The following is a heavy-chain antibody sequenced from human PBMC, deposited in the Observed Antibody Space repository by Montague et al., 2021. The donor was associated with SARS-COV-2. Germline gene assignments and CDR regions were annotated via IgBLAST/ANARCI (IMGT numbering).Heavy chain of an antibody. CDR2: INHSGST. CDR1: GGSFSGYY. CDR3: ARGAIVVVPAALGLGYYYYYYMDV. J-gene: IGHJ6*03. D-gene: IGHD2-2*01. V-gene: IGHV4-34*01. Sequence: SETLSLTCAVYGGSFSGYYWSWIRQPPGKGLEWIGEINHSGSTNXXPSLKSRVTISVDTSKNQFSLKLSSVTAADTAVYYCARGAIVVVPAALGLGYYYYYYMDVWGKGTTVTVSS.